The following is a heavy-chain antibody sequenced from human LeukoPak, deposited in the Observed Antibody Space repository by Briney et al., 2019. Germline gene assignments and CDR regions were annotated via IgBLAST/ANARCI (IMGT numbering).Heavy chain of an antibody. CDR2: IKEDGSET. CDR1: GFILKKYW. Sequence: PGGSLRLSCAASGFILKKYWMNWVRQVPGKGLERLANIKEDGSETYYADSVKGRFTISRDNPKNLLFLQINSLRVEDTAVYYCARETPRRGETRDGYRWGQGTVVTVSS. J-gene: IGHJ4*02. V-gene: IGHV3-7*01. D-gene: IGHD5-24*01. CDR3: ARETPRRGETRDGYR.